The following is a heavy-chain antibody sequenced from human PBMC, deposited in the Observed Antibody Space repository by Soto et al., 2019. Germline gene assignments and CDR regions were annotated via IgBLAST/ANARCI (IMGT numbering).Heavy chain of an antibody. Sequence: PGESLKISCKGSGYSFTSYWIGWVRQMPGKGLEWMGTIYPDDSDTRYSPSFQGQVTISADKSIQTAYLQWGSLKASDTAMYYCARLQAAAGDNDLTFDDWGQGTLVTVSS. CDR1: GYSFTSYW. V-gene: IGHV5-51*01. D-gene: IGHD6-13*01. J-gene: IGHJ4*02. CDR2: IYPDDSDT. CDR3: ARLQAAAGDNDLTFDD.